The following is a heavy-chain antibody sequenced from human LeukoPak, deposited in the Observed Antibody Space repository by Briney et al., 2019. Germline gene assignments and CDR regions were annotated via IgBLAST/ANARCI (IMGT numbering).Heavy chain of an antibody. J-gene: IGHJ3*02. CDR3: ARDREPSFDI. Sequence: GASVKVSCKASGGTFSSYAISWVRQAPGQGLEWMGGIIPIFGTENYAQKFQGRVTITADESTSTAYMELSSLRSEDTAVYYCARDREPSFDIWGQGTMVTVSS. D-gene: IGHD1-26*01. V-gene: IGHV1-69*13. CDR2: IIPIFGTE. CDR1: GGTFSSYA.